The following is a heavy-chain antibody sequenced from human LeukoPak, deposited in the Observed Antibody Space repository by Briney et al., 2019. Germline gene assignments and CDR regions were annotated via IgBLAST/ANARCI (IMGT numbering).Heavy chain of an antibody. CDR2: IYYSGST. D-gene: IGHD3-22*01. CDR3: ARDRAYYYDSSGYS. J-gene: IGHJ5*02. V-gene: IGHV4-30-4*01. CDR1: GGSISSGDYY. Sequence: PSQTLSLTCTVSGGSISSGDYYWSWIRQPPGKGLEWIGYIYYSGSTYYNPSLKSRVTISVDTSKNQFSLKLSSVTAADTAVYYCARDRAYYYDSSGYSWGQGTPGHRLL.